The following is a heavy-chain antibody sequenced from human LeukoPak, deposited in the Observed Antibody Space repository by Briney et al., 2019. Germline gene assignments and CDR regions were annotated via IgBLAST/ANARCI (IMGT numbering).Heavy chain of an antibody. J-gene: IGHJ4*02. CDR1: GFTFSSYA. D-gene: IGHD7-27*01. CDR2: ISGSGGST. Sequence: GGSLRLSCAASGFTFSSYAMSWVRQAPGKGLEWVSAISGSGGSTYYADSVKGRFTISRDNSKNTLYLQMNSLRAEDTAVYYCAKGLALRNWGQYYFDYWGQGTLVTVSS. V-gene: IGHV3-23*01. CDR3: AKGLALRNWGQYYFDY.